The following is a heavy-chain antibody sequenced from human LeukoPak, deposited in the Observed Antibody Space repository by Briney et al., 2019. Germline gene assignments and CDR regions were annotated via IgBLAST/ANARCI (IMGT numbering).Heavy chain of an antibody. Sequence: GESLKISCKGSGYSFTSYWIGWVRQMPGKGLEWMGIIYPGDSDTRYSPSFQGQVTISADKSISTAYLQWSSLNTSDTAMYYYARYTDHYYFDYWGQGTLVTVSS. J-gene: IGHJ4*02. V-gene: IGHV5-51*01. CDR1: GYSFTSYW. CDR2: IYPGDSDT. CDR3: ARYTDHYYFDY. D-gene: IGHD1-1*01.